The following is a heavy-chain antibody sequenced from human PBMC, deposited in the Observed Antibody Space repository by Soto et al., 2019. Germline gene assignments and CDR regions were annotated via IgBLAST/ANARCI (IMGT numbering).Heavy chain of an antibody. D-gene: IGHD3-22*01. J-gene: IGHJ5*02. Sequence: GESLKISCKGFGYSFTSYWSGWVRQMPGKGLEWMGIIYPGDSDTRYSPSFQGQVTISADKSISTAYLQWSSLKASDTAMYYCARRYYYDSSGYPGGWFDPWGQGTLVTVSS. CDR3: ARRYYYDSSGYPGGWFDP. V-gene: IGHV5-51*01. CDR2: IYPGDSDT. CDR1: GYSFTSYW.